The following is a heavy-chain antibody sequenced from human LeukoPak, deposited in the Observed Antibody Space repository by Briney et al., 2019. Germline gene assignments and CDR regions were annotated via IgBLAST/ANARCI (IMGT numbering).Heavy chain of an antibody. CDR1: CGSISSRSYY. D-gene: IGHD4-17*01. Sequence: PLETLSLTFTVSCGSISSRSYYWGWIRQPPGKGLEGIGSIYYSWSTYYNPSLRRRVNISVHTSKNQFSLKLSPVTAAETAVYYGARGGEEGDYDYGDYGWYFDLWGRGTLVTVSS. J-gene: IGHJ2*01. CDR2: IYYSWST. CDR3: ARGGEEGDYDYGDYGWYFDL. V-gene: IGHV4-39*01.